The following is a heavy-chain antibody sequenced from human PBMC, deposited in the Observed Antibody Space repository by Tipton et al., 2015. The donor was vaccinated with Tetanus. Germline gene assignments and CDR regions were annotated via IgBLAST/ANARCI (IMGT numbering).Heavy chain of an antibody. CDR2: IHQSGST. CDR1: GGSISSGNW. V-gene: IGHV4-4*02. CDR3: ARGPKHWLTAGQVY. D-gene: IGHD6-19*01. Sequence: GLVKPSGTLSLTCAVSGGSISSGNWWSWVRQSPGKGLEWTGEIHQSGSTSYNPSLKSRVSMSVDKSKNEISLKLNSVTAADTAIYYCARGPKHWLTAGQVYWGQGILVTVSS. J-gene: IGHJ4*02.